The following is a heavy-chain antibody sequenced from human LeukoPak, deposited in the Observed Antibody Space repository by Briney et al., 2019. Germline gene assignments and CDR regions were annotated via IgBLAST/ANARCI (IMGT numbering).Heavy chain of an antibody. D-gene: IGHD4-23*01. CDR3: ARDSYGGNSLGL. Sequence: ASVKVSCKASGYTFTSYYMHWVRQAPGQGLEWMGIINPSGGSTSYAQKLQGRVTMTTDTSTSTAYMELRSLRSDDTAVYYCARDSYGGNSLGLWGQGTLVTVSS. CDR2: INPSGGST. J-gene: IGHJ4*02. V-gene: IGHV1-46*01. CDR1: GYTFTSYY.